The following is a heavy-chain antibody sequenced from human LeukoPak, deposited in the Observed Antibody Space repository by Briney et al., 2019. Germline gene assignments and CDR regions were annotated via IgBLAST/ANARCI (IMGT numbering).Heavy chain of an antibody. CDR1: GFTFSSYV. CDR2: ISGSGGTT. J-gene: IGHJ6*04. Sequence: GGSLRLSCAASGFTFSSYVMSWVRQAPGKGLEWVSAISGSGGTTYYADSVKGRFTISRDNSKNTLYLQMNSLGAEDTAVYYCAKGAARFSTLDVWGKGTTVTVSS. CDR3: AKGAARFSTLDV. V-gene: IGHV3-23*01. D-gene: IGHD2-2*01.